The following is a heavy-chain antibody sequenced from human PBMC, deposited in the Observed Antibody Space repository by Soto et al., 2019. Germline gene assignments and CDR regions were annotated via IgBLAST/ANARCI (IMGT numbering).Heavy chain of an antibody. CDR2: IHSGGT. CDR1: GFTFINFA. CDR3: AKATHNAEGGYSRSTSCAAEYFQN. J-gene: IGHJ1*01. V-gene: IGHV3-23*01. D-gene: IGHD2-2*01. Sequence: EVQLLESGGGLVQPGGSLRLSCAASGFTFINFAMSWVRQAPGKGLEWVSTIHSGGTYYADSVRGRFTISRDNSKNTLSLQMNSLRAEDTAVYYCAKATHNAEGGYSRSTSCAAEYFQNWGQGTLVSVSS.